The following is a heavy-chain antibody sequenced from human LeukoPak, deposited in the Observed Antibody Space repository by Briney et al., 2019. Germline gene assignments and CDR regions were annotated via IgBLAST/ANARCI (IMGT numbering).Heavy chain of an antibody. CDR2: ISYDGSNK. D-gene: IGHD5-24*01. Sequence: GRSLKLSCAASGFTFSSYGMHGVRQAPGKGLEWVGVISYDGSNKYYADSVKGRFTISRDNSKNTLYLQMNSLRAEDTAVYYCAKDGMATISYYFYYWGQGTLVTVSS. CDR3: AKDGMATISYYFYY. J-gene: IGHJ4*02. CDR1: GFTFSSYG. V-gene: IGHV3-30*18.